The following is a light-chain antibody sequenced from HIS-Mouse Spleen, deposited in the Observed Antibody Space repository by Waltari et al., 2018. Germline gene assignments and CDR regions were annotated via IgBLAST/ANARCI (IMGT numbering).Light chain of an antibody. V-gene: IGLV2-23*01. CDR2: EGS. CDR1: SSDVGSYNL. CDR3: CSYAGSSTLV. Sequence: QSALTQPASVSGSPGQSITIPCTGTSSDVGSYNLVSWYQQHPGKAPKLTIYEGSKRPSGVSNRFSGSKSGNTASLTISGLQAEDEADYYCCSYAGSSTLVFGGGTKLTVL. J-gene: IGLJ3*02.